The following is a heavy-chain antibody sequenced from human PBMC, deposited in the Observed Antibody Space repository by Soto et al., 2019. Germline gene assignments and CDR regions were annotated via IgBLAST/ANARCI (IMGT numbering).Heavy chain of an antibody. V-gene: IGHV1-69*06. CDR3: VREGFGGSYYGS. CDR1: GGTLSNYA. Sequence: QVQLVQSGAEVKKPGSSVKVSCKASGGTLSNYAISWVRQAPGQGHEWMGGIIPILATTKYAQKFQGRVTITADTSTSTAYMELSGLRSEDTAVYFCVREGFGGSYYGSWGQGTLVTVSS. CDR2: IIPILATT. D-gene: IGHD1-26*01. J-gene: IGHJ4*02.